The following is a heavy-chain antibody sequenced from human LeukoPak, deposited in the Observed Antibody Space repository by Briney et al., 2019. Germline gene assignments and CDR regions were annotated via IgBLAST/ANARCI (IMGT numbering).Heavy chain of an antibody. CDR3: AKGGIAAAGTRIY. D-gene: IGHD6-13*01. CDR1: GFTFSSYA. CDR2: IRYDGSNT. J-gene: IGHJ4*02. V-gene: IGHV3-30*02. Sequence: PGGSLRLSCAASGFTFSSYAMHWVRQAPGKGLEWVAFIRYDGSNTYYADSVKGRFTISRDNSKNTLYLQMNSLRAEDTAVYYCAKGGIAAAGTRIYWGQGTLVTVSS.